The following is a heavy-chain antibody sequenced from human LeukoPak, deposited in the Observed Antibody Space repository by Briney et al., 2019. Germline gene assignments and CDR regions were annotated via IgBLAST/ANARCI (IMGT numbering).Heavy chain of an antibody. Sequence: GGSLRLSCAASGFAFSDYYMSWIRQAPGKGLEWVSYISSSGSTIYYADSVKGRFTISRDNAKNSLYLQMNSLRTEDTAVYYCARDSLYCSGGSCYHMFDYWGQGTLVTVSS. D-gene: IGHD2-15*01. V-gene: IGHV3-11*04. CDR2: ISSSGSTI. CDR1: GFAFSDYY. J-gene: IGHJ4*02. CDR3: ARDSLYCSGGSCYHMFDY.